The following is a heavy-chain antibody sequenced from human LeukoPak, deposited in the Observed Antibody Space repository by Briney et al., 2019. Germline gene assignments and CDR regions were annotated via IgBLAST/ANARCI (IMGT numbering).Heavy chain of an antibody. J-gene: IGHJ5*02. D-gene: IGHD3-3*01. V-gene: IGHV1-69*13. CDR1: GGTFSSYA. Sequence: GASVKVSCKASGGTFSSYAISWVRQAPGQGLEWMGGIIPIFGTANYAQKFQGRVTITADESTSTAYMELSSLRSEDTAVYYCARGYDFWSGYSNRFDPWGQGTLVTVSS. CDR2: IIPIFGTA. CDR3: ARGYDFWSGYSNRFDP.